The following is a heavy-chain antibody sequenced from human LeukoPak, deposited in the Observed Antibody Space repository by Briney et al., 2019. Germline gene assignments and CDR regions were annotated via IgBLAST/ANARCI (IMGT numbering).Heavy chain of an antibody. CDR1: VATFSSYA. Sequence: ASVKVSCKASVATFSSYAISWVRQAPGQGLEWMGRIIPIFGTANYAQKFQGRVTITTDESTSTAYMELSSLRSEDTAVYYCARNMVREDQNFDYWGQGTLVTVSS. J-gene: IGHJ4*02. CDR3: ARNMVREDQNFDY. D-gene: IGHD3-10*01. CDR2: IIPIFGTA. V-gene: IGHV1-69*05.